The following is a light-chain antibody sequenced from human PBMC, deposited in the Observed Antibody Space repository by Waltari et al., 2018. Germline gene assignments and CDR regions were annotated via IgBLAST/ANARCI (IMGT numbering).Light chain of an antibody. V-gene: IGLV1-47*01. J-gene: IGLJ2*01. CDR1: SSNIGSNY. CDR3: AAWDDSLGSHVV. CDR2: RND. Sequence: QSGLTQPPSTSGTPGQRVTISCSGSSSNIGSNYVYWYQQVPGTAPKLLISRNDQRPSGVPARVSGSKSGTSASLAISGLRSEDEADYYCAAWDDSLGSHVVFGGGTKLTVL.